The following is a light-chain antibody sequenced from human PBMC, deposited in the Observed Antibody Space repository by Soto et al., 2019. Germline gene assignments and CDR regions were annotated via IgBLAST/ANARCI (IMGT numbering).Light chain of an antibody. CDR2: GAS. J-gene: IGKJ1*01. CDR3: QQSYSVPPT. Sequence: DIQMTQSPSSLSASVGDRVTITCRASQAISYYLAWYQQKPGKVPKLLIYGASTLQSGVPSRFSGSGSDTYFSLTISSLQPGDVTTYYCQQSYSVPPTFGQGTKVEIK. CDR1: QAISYY. V-gene: IGKV1-27*01.